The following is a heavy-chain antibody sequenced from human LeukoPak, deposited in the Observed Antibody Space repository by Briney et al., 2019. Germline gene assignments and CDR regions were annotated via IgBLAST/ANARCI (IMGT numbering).Heavy chain of an antibody. Sequence: PSETLSLTRTVSGGSISSYYWSWIRQPPGKGLEWIGYIYYSGSTNYNPSLKSRVTISVDTSKNQFSLKLSSVTAADTAVYYCARGSGSYGFDYWGQGTLVTVSS. CDR1: GGSISSYY. CDR2: IYYSGST. D-gene: IGHD1-26*01. CDR3: ARGSGSYGFDY. V-gene: IGHV4-59*01. J-gene: IGHJ4*02.